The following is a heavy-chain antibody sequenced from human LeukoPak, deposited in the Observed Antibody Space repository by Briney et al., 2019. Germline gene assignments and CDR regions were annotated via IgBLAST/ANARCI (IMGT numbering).Heavy chain of an antibody. CDR3: ARAAIGTGGFDS. V-gene: IGHV4-4*07. D-gene: IGHD2-8*02. CDR1: GVSISSYY. Sequence: SETLSLTCTVSGVSISSYYWSWIRQPAGKGLEWIGRIYTSHATNYNPSLESRLTMSVDTSKNQFSLRLSSVTAADTAMYYCARAAIGTGGFDSWGQGTLVTVSS. CDR2: IYTSHAT. J-gene: IGHJ4*02.